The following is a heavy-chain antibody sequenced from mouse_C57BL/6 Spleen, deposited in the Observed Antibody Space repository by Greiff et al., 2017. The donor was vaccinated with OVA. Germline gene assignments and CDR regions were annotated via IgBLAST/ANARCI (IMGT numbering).Heavy chain of an antibody. CDR1: GYTFTSYW. J-gene: IGHJ1*03. CDR2: IDPSDSYP. V-gene: IGHV1-50*01. D-gene: IGHD1-1*01. Sequence: QVQLQQPGAELVKPGASVKLSCKASGYTFTSYWMQWVKQRPGQGLEWIGEIDPSDSYPNYNQKFKGKATLTVDTSSSTAYMQLSSLTSEDAAVYYCARSDGSSYGGYFDVWGTGTTVTVSS. CDR3: ARSDGSSYGGYFDV.